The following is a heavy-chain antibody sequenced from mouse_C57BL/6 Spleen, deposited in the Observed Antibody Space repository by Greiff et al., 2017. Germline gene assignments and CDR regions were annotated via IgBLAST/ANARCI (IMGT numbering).Heavy chain of an antibody. Sequence: VQLQQSGPELVKPGASVKISCKASGYTFTDYYMNWVKQSHGKSLEWIGDINPNNGGTSYNQKFKGKATLTVDKSSSTAYMELRSLTSEDSAVYYCAREHGMDYWGQGTSVTVSS. J-gene: IGHJ4*01. CDR2: INPNNGGT. V-gene: IGHV1-26*01. CDR3: AREHGMDY. CDR1: GYTFTDYY.